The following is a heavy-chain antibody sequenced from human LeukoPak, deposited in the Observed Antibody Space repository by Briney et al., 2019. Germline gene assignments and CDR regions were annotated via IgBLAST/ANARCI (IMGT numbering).Heavy chain of an antibody. D-gene: IGHD2-15*01. CDR1: GGSFSGYY. V-gene: IGHV4-34*01. J-gene: IGHJ4*02. Sequence: SETLSLTCAVYGGSFSGYYWSWIRQPPGKGLEWIGEINHSGSTNYNPSLKSRVTISVDTSKNQFSLKLSSVTAADTAVYYCARCWRGYCSGGSCYGLQAFDYWGQGTLVTVSS. CDR2: INHSGST. CDR3: ARCWRGYCSGGSCYGLQAFDY.